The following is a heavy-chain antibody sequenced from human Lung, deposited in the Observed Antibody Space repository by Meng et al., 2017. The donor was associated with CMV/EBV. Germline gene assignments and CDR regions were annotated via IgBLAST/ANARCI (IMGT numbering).Heavy chain of an antibody. CDR3: VNRAWMDF. Sequence: QRLQCGGGLEQPGGSLRLSCEASGFTFSTYSMTWVRQAPGKGLEWVSGINESGDRTYHADSVKGRFTISRDNSKNTLYLQMNSLRVEDTAIYYCVNRAWMDFWGQGNLVTVFS. CDR1: GFTFSTYS. J-gene: IGHJ4*02. CDR2: INESGDRT. V-gene: IGHV3-23*01. D-gene: IGHD3/OR15-3a*01.